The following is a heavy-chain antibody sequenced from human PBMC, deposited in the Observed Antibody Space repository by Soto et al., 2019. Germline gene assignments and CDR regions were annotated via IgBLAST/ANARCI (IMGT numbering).Heavy chain of an antibody. V-gene: IGHV1-2*04. CDR2: INPNSGGT. D-gene: IGHD1-1*01. Sequence: QVQLVQSGADVKKPGASVRVSCKASGFTFTGYLIHWVRQAPGQGLEWVGWINPNSGGTNYEQKFQGWVTMTRDTSISTADMELRRLRSDDTAVYYCAREQRRYFDLWGRGTLVTVSS. CDR3: AREQRRYFDL. CDR1: GFTFTGYL. J-gene: IGHJ2*01.